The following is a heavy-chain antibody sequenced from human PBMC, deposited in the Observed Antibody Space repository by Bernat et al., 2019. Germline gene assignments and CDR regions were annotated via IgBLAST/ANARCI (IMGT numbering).Heavy chain of an antibody. J-gene: IGHJ6*02. CDR2: ITYDGRNKK. CDR1: GFTFSSYG. D-gene: IGHD3-10*01. Sequence: QVQLVESGGGVVQPGGSLRLSCAASGFTFSSYGMHWVRQAPGKGREWVAVITYDGRNKKYYADSVKGHLTISRENSKNTLYLKMNSLRAEETAVYNCAKDGALWFGELLTGINYYYYYGMDVWGQGTTVTVSS. V-gene: IGHV3-30*18. CDR3: AKDGALWFGELLTGINYYYYYGMDV.